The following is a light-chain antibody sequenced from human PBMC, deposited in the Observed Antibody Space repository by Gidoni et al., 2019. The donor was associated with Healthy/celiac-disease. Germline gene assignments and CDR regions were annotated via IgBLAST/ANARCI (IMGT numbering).Light chain of an antibody. CDR1: SSDVGGYNY. CDR3: SSYTSSSTLLYV. CDR2: DVS. Sequence: QSALTQTASVSGSPGQSITISCTGTSSDVGGYNYVSCYQQHPGKAPKLMIYDVSNRPSGVSNRFSGSKSGNTASLTISGLQAEDEADYYCSSYTSSSTLLYVFGTGTKVTVL. J-gene: IGLJ1*01. V-gene: IGLV2-14*01.